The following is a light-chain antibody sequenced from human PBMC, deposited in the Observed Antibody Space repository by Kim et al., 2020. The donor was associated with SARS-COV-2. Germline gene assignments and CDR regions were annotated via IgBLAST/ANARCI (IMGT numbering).Light chain of an antibody. CDR3: QQSYGTPYT. CDR1: RSIATY. Sequence: DIQMTQSPSSLSASVGDRVTITCRASRSIATYLNWYQHKSGKAPKLLLYTASSLQSGVPSRFSGSGSGTDFTLTINSLQPEDFATYYCQQSYGTPYTFGQGTKLEIK. CDR2: TAS. V-gene: IGKV1-39*01. J-gene: IGKJ2*01.